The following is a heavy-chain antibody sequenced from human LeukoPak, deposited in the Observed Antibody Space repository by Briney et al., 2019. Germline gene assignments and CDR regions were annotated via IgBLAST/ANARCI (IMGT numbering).Heavy chain of an antibody. D-gene: IGHD2-2*01. J-gene: IGHJ4*02. V-gene: IGHV1-2*02. CDR2: INPNSGGT. Sequence: ASVKVSCKASGYTFTGYYMHWVRQAPGQGLEWMGWINPNSGGTNYAQKFQGRVTMTRDTSISTAYMELSRLRSDDTAVYYCAREGYCISTTCSSLDYWGQGTLVTVSS. CDR3: AREGYCISTTCSSLDY. CDR1: GYTFTGYY.